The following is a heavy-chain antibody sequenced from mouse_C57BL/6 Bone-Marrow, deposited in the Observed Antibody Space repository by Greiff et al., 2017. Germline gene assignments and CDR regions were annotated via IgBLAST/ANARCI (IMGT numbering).Heavy chain of an antibody. D-gene: IGHD1-1*01. CDR2: ISDGGSYT. CDR3: ARPYYYGSAWFAD. J-gene: IGHJ3*01. V-gene: IGHV5-4*03. Sequence: DVKLVESGGGLVKPGGSLKLSCAASGFTFSSYAMSWVRQTPEKRLEWVATISDGGSYTYYPDNVKGRFTISRDNAKNNLYLQMSHLKSEDTAMYYCARPYYYGSAWFADWGKGTLVTVSA. CDR1: GFTFSSYA.